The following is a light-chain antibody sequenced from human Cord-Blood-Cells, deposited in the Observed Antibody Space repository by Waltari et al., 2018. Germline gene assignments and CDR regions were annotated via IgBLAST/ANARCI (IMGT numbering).Light chain of an antibody. V-gene: IGKV4-1*01. CDR1: QSVLYSSNNKNY. CDR2: WAS. J-gene: IGKJ1*01. Sequence: KSSQSVLYSSNNKNYLAWYQQKPGQPHKLLIYWASTRESGVPDRFSGSGSGTDFTLTISSLQAEDVAVYYCQQYYSTPWTFGQGTKVEIK. CDR3: QQYYSTPWT.